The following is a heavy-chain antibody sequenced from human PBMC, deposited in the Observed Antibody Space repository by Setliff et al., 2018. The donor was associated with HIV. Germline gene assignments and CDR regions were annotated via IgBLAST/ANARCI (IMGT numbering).Heavy chain of an antibody. CDR2: NYDSGSP. V-gene: IGHV4-59*01. D-gene: IGHD3-22*01. CDR3: ARVYYFDSSGYYQRGDVFDI. CDR1: GGSTGNEY. J-gene: IGHJ3*02. Sequence: PSETLSLTCTVSGGSTGNEYWSWIRQPPGKGLEWIGYNYDSGSPKYNPSLKSRVTISIDTSKSQISLKLTSVTAADTAMYHCARVYYFDSSGYYQRGDVFDIWGQGTMVTVSS.